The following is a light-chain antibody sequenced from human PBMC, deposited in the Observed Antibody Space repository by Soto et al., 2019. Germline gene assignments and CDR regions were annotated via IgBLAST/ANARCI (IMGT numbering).Light chain of an antibody. Sequence: DIQMTLSPSTLSASVGDRVTITCRASQSISSWLAWYQQKPGKATKLLIYKASSLESGVPSRFSGSGSGTEFTLTISSLQPDDFATYYCQQYNSYWTFGQGTKVHIK. V-gene: IGKV1-5*03. J-gene: IGKJ1*01. CDR2: KAS. CDR3: QQYNSYWT. CDR1: QSISSW.